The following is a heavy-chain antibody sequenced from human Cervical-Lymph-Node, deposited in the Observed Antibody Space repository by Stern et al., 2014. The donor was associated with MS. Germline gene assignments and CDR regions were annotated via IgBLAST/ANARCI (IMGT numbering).Heavy chain of an antibody. D-gene: IGHD3-22*01. CDR2: ISAYHGNT. J-gene: IGHJ6*02. CDR1: GYTFTSYG. CDR3: ARRSRDSSGYYYHYYYGMDV. V-gene: IGHV1-18*01. Sequence: VQLVQSGAEVKKPGASVKVSCKASGYTFTSYGISWVRQAPGQGLEWMGWISAYHGNTNYAQKLQGRVTMPTDTSTSTAYMELRSLRSDDTAVYYCARRSRDSSGYYYHYYYGMDVWGQGTTVTVSS.